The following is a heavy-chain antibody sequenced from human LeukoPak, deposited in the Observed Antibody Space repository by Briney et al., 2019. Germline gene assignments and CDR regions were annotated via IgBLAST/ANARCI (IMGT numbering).Heavy chain of an antibody. V-gene: IGHV4-39*07. CDR3: ARDSHKVVRGVITNNWFDP. Sequence: PSKTLSLTCTVSGGSISSSSYYWGWIRQPPGKGLEWIGSIYYSGSTYYNPSLKSRVTISVDTSKNQFSLKLSSVTAADTAVYYCARDSHKVVRGVITNNWFDPWGQGTLATVSS. D-gene: IGHD3-10*01. J-gene: IGHJ5*02. CDR1: GGSISSSSYY. CDR2: IYYSGST.